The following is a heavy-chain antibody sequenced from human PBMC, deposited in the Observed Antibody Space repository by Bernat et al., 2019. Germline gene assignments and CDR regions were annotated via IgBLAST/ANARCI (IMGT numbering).Heavy chain of an antibody. CDR2: MNSDGTTI. Sequence: EVQLVESGGGLVQPGGSLTLSCAASGFSFSSDWVHWVRQIPGQGLVWVSRMNSDGTTINYADSVKGRFTISRDNARKTLYLQMNSLRVEDTAVYYCARVRTTYDPRDSWGQGTLVTVSS. D-gene: IGHD3-3*01. V-gene: IGHV3-74*01. CDR1: GFSFSSDW. CDR3: ARVRTTYDPRDS. J-gene: IGHJ4*02.